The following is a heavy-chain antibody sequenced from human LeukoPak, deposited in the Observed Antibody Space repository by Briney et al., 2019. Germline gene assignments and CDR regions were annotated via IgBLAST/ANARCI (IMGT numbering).Heavy chain of an antibody. D-gene: IGHD2-21*02. V-gene: IGHV4-34*01. CDR2: INHSGYT. J-gene: IGHJ4*02. Sequence: SETLSLTCAVSGVSFNDYYWSWVRQTPGKGLEWIGEINHSGYTSDSPSLKSRVTLSIDTSRKQFSLNLRSVTVADTGIYYCTRMTAGHDYWGQGTLVTVSS. CDR1: GVSFNDYY. CDR3: TRMTAGHDY.